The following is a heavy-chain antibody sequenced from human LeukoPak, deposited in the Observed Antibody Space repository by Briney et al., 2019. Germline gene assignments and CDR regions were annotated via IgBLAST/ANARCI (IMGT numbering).Heavy chain of an antibody. J-gene: IGHJ6*02. CDR1: GGTFSSYT. CDR2: IGTYKGNT. CDR3: ARTPGMVVVKTFYCMDV. D-gene: IGHD3-22*01. V-gene: IGHV1-18*01. Sequence: APVKVSCKASGGTFSSYTISWVRQAPGQGLEWMGWIGTYKGNTNYAQMFQGRVTMTTDTSTSTAYMELKNLRSDDTAVYYCARTPGMVVVKTFYCMDVWGQGTTVTVSS.